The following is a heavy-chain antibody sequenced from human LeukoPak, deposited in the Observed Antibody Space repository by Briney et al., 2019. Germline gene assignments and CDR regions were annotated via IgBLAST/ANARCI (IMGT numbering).Heavy chain of an antibody. CDR1: GGSISSYY. Sequence: PSETLSLTCTVSGGSISSYYWSWIRQPPGKGLEWIGYIYYSGSTNYNPSLKSRVTISVDTSKNQFSLKLSSVTAADTAVYYCAREYCGGDCYSDWGQGTLVTVSS. CDR3: AREYCGGDCYSD. D-gene: IGHD2-21*02. J-gene: IGHJ4*02. CDR2: IYYSGST. V-gene: IGHV4-59*12.